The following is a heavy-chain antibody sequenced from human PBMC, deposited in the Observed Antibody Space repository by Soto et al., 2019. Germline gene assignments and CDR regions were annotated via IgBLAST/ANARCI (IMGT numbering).Heavy chain of an antibody. Sequence: QVQLVQSGAEVKKPGASVKVSCKASGYTFTSYGISWVRQAPGQGLEWMGWISAYNGNTNYAQKLQGRVTMTTDTSTSTAYMELRSLRSDDTAVYYCARDKGEYSSSWYIYYYYGMDVWGQGTTVTVSS. CDR2: ISAYNGNT. CDR3: ARDKGEYSSSWYIYYYYGMDV. J-gene: IGHJ6*02. D-gene: IGHD6-13*01. CDR1: GYTFTSYG. V-gene: IGHV1-18*01.